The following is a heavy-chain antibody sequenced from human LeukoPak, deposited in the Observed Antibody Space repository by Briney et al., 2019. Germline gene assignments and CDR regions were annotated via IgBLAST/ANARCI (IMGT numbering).Heavy chain of an antibody. CDR1: GFTFSTYS. J-gene: IGHJ4*02. Sequence: PGGSLRLSCAASGFTFSTYSMTWVRQAPGKGLEWVSSISSSSSYISYADSVKGRFTISRDNAKNSLYLQMNSLRAEDTAVYYCAGAPSGNYAPDYFDYWGQGTLVAVSS. D-gene: IGHD1-26*01. V-gene: IGHV3-21*01. CDR3: AGAPSGNYAPDYFDY. CDR2: ISSSSSYI.